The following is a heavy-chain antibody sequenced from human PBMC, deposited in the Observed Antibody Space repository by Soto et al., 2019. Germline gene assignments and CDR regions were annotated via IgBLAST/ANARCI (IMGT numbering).Heavy chain of an antibody. J-gene: IGHJ4*02. Sequence: QVQLQESGPGLVKPSQTLSLTCSVSGDSISSGDYYWSWIRQPPGKGLEWIGCIYYSGNTYYNPSLKSRVSMSVDTSKNQFSLKLTSVTAADPAVYYCARDFKRYSSPPGTLEYWGQGTLVTVSS. V-gene: IGHV4-30-4*01. CDR3: ARDFKRYSSPPGTLEY. CDR2: IYYSGNT. CDR1: GDSISSGDYY. D-gene: IGHD6-13*01.